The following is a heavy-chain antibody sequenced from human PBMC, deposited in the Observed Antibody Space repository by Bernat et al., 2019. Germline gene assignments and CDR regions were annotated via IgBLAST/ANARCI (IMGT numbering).Heavy chain of an antibody. V-gene: IGHV1-2*04. CDR1: GYTFTGYY. Sequence: QVQLVQSGAEVKKPGASVKVSCKASGYTFTGYYMHWVRQAPGQGLEWMGWINPNSGGTNYAQKFQGWVTMTRDTSISTAYMELRSLRSDDTAVYYCARDLVDGYSSSWYGNWFDPWGQGTLVTVSS. D-gene: IGHD6-13*01. CDR3: ARDLVDGYSSSWYGNWFDP. J-gene: IGHJ5*02. CDR2: INPNSGGT.